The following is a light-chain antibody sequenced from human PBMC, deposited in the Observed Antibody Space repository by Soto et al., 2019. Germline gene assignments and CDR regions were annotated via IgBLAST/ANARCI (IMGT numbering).Light chain of an antibody. CDR3: HQRQSWPRT. CDR1: QYINTR. Sequence: EIVVTQSPSTLSSFPGDRVTLSCRASQYINTRLAWYQHRPGQAPRLLIYQTSLRAAGIPARFSASGSGTGFTLTISDVQPEDFALYYCHQRQSWPRTFGQGTKVAIK. J-gene: IGKJ1*01. V-gene: IGKV3-11*01. CDR2: QTS.